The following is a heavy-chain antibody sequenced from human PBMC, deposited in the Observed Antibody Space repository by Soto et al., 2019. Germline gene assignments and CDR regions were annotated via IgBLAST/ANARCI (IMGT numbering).Heavy chain of an antibody. CDR2: IIPIFGTA. D-gene: IGHD3-22*01. V-gene: IGHV1-69*01. Sequence: QVQLVQSGAEVKKPGSSVKVSCKASGGTFSSYAISWVRQAPGQGLEWMGGIIPIFGTANYAQKFQGRVTITADESTSTAYMELSSLRSEDTAVYYCARVREYYYDSSGYYLDYWGQGNLVTVSS. J-gene: IGHJ4*02. CDR1: GGTFSSYA. CDR3: ARVREYYYDSSGYYLDY.